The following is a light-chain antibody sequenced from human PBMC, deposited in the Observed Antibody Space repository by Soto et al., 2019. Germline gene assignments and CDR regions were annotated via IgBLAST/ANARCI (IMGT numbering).Light chain of an antibody. CDR1: SSNIGSNY. CDR3: AAWDDSLSGHWV. CDR2: RNN. J-gene: IGLJ3*02. Sequence: QSVLTQPPSASGTPGQRVTISCSGSSSNIGSNYVYWYQQLPGTAPKLLIYRNNQRPSGVPDRFSGSKSGTSAFLAISGLRSEDDADYYCAAWDDSLSGHWVFGGGTKLTVL. V-gene: IGLV1-47*01.